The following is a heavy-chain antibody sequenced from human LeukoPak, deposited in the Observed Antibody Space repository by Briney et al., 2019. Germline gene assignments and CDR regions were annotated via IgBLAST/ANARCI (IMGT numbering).Heavy chain of an antibody. D-gene: IGHD5-12*01. Sequence: ASVKVSCKASGHTFTSYYMHWVRQAPGQGLEWMGIINPSGGSTSYAQKFQGRVTMTRDTSTSTVYMELSSLRSEDTAVYYCASDLWGGGYDNDYYYYGMDVWGQGTTVTVSS. V-gene: IGHV1-46*01. CDR3: ASDLWGGGYDNDYYYYGMDV. CDR1: GHTFTSYY. CDR2: INPSGGST. J-gene: IGHJ6*02.